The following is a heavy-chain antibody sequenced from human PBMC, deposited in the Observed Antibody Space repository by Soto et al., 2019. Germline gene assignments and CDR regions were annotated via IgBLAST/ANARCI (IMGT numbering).Heavy chain of an antibody. CDR1: GDSVSSGDSY. V-gene: IGHV4-30-4*01. J-gene: IGHJ4*02. CDR3: VRGGNPYHYATSGPGTFDK. CDR2: TSFSGYT. Sequence: QVQLQESGPGLVKPSQTLSLTCSVSGDSVSSGDSYCSWIRQPPGKALEWIGYTSFSGYTSYSPSLKGRVTISVDMSKSQFSLRLTSVTAADTAVYYCVRGGNPYHYATSGPGTFDKWGQGTLVSVSS. D-gene: IGHD1-26*01.